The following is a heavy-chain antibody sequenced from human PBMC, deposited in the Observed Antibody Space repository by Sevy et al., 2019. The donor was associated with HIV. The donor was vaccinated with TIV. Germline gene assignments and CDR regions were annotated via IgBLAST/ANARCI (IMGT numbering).Heavy chain of an antibody. V-gene: IGHV3-7*03. Sequence: GGSLRLSCAASGFTFNRYWMSWVRQAPGKGLQWVANIKLEGSEKYYLDSVGGRFTISRDNAKNSLYLQMNSLRAEDRAVYYCARDCNSATCLWGLDVWGLGTTVTVSS. CDR2: IKLEGSEK. CDR3: ARDCNSATCLWGLDV. CDR1: GFTFNRYW. D-gene: IGHD1-26*01. J-gene: IGHJ6*02.